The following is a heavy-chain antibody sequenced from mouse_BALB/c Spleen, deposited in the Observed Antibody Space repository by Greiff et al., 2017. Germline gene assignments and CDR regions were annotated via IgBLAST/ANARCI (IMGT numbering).Heavy chain of an antibody. V-gene: IGHV5-6-5*01. CDR1: GFTFSSYA. CDR3: ARHGYDLYYYAMDY. J-gene: IGHJ4*01. D-gene: IGHD2-2*01. Sequence: EVMLVESGGGLVKPGGSLKLSCAASGFTFSSYAMSWVRQTPEKRLEWVASISSGGSTYYPDSVKGRFTISRDNARNILYLQMSSPRSEDTAMYYCARHGYDLYYYAMDYWGQGTSVTVSS. CDR2: ISSGGST.